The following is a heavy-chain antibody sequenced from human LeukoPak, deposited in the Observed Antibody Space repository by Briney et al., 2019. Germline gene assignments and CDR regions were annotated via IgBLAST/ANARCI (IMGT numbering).Heavy chain of an antibody. D-gene: IGHD3-10*01. CDR2: IYESGRT. CDR1: GGSIRRGGYY. CDR3: AREVFGYYYCSGSPGHWFDP. J-gene: IGHJ5*02. Sequence: SQTLSLTCTVSGGSIRRGGYYWGWIRQQRGKGREWVVYIYESGRTYNNPSRKSRVTISVNTAKNQCSLKLSSVTAADTAVYYCAREVFGYYYCSGSPGHWFDPWGQGTLVTVSS. V-gene: IGHV4-31*03.